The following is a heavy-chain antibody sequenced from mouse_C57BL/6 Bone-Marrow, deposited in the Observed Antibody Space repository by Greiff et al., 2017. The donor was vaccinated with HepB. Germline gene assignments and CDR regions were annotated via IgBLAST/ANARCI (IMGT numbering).Heavy chain of an antibody. CDR1: GYTFTDYY. CDR2: IYPGSGNT. D-gene: IGHD1-1*01. CDR3: ARDYGSSHDY. J-gene: IGHJ2*01. V-gene: IGHV1-76*01. Sequence: VQLQQSGAELVRPGASVKLSCKASGYTFTDYYINWVKQRPGQGLEWIARIYPGSGNTYYNEKFKGKATLTAEKSSSTAYMQLSSLTSEDSAVYFCARDYGSSHDYWGQGTTLTVSS.